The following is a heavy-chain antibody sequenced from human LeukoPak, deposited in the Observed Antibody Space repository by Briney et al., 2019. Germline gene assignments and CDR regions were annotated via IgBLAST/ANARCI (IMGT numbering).Heavy chain of an antibody. CDR2: IHSGGTT. V-gene: IGHV3-53*01. J-gene: IGHJ4*02. Sequence: WGSLRLSCAASGFTVSNNYMSWVRQAPGKGLEWVSVIHSGGTTNYADSVQGRFTISRDNSKTTVYLHMNSLRAEDTAVYYCARDSDSGYGPFASWGQGTLVTVSS. CDR3: ARDSDSGYGPFAS. D-gene: IGHD5-12*01. CDR1: GFTVSNNY.